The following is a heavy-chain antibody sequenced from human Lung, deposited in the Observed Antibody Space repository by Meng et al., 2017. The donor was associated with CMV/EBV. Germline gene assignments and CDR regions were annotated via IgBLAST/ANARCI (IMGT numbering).Heavy chain of an antibody. CDR2: RDPEDGET. CDR1: GYSFTELS. J-gene: IGHJ1*01. D-gene: IGHD2-15*01. CDR3: VGEREDGSSGVYFRH. Sequence: QAQLLQSGAGVKKPGASGKVSCKVSGYSFTELSIHWVRQAPGKGLEWMGGRDPEDGETIYAQNFQGRVTMTEDTSTSTAYMELRTLRSDDTAVYYCVGEREDGSSGVYFRHWGQGSLVTVSS. V-gene: IGHV1-24*01.